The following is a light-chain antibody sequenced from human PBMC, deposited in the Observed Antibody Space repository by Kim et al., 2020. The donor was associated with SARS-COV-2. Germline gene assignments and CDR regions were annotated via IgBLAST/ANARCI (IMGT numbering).Light chain of an antibody. CDR3: QQSYSTLYT. CDR2: AAS. Sequence: DIQMTQSPSSLSASVGDRVTITCRASQSISSYLNWYQQKPGKAPKLLIYAASSLQSGVPSRFSGSGSWTDFTLTISSLQPEDFATYYCQQSYSTLYTFGQGTKLEI. CDR1: QSISSY. V-gene: IGKV1-39*01. J-gene: IGKJ2*01.